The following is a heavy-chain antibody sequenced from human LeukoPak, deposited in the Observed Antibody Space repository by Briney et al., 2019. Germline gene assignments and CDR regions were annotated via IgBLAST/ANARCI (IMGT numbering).Heavy chain of an antibody. CDR3: SASRPHCGDYYGLDV. Sequence: PGGSLRLSCAASGFTFSSYGMHWVRQAPGKGLEWVAVISYDGSHKYSADSVKGRFTISRDNSKNTLYLQMNSLRTEDTAVYFCSASRPHCGDYYGLDVWGHGTTVTVSS. J-gene: IGHJ6*02. V-gene: IGHV3-30*03. D-gene: IGHD2-21*01. CDR1: GFTFSSYG. CDR2: ISYDGSHK.